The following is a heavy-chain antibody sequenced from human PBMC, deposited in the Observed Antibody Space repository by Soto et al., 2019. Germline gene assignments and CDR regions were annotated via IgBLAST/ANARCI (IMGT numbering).Heavy chain of an antibody. Sequence: EVQLVESGGGLVQPGGSLRLSCAPSGFTFSSYWMSWVRQAPGKGLEWVANIKQDGSEKYYVDSVKGRFTISRDNAKNSLYLQMNSLRAEDTAVYYCARGSGWSDYWGQGTLVTVSS. CDR1: GFTFSSYW. V-gene: IGHV3-7*01. CDR3: ARGSGWSDY. J-gene: IGHJ4*02. D-gene: IGHD6-19*01. CDR2: IKQDGSEK.